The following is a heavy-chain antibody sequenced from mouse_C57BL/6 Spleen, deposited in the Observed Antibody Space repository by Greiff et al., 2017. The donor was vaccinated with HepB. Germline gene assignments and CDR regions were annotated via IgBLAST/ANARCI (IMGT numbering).Heavy chain of an antibody. CDR3: TTNYYGSREVYFDY. CDR1: GFNIKDDY. CDR2: IDPENGDT. V-gene: IGHV14-4*01. J-gene: IGHJ2*01. D-gene: IGHD1-1*01. Sequence: EVQLQQSGAELVRPGASVKLSCTASGFNIKDDYMHWVKQRPEQGLEWIGLIDPENGDTEYASKFQGKATITADTSSNTAYLQLSSLTSEDTAVYYCTTNYYGSREVYFDYWGQGTTLTVSS.